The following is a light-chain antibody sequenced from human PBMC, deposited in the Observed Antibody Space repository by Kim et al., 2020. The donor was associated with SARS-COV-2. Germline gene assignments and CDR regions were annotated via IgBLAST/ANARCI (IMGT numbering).Light chain of an antibody. CDR3: EQCKSAPWT. CDR1: QGISNY. V-gene: IGKV1-27*01. J-gene: IGKJ1*01. CDR2: AAS. Sequence: DIQMTQSPSSLSASVGDRVTITCRASQGISNYLAWYQQKPGKVPKLLIYAASALQSGVPSRFSGSGSGTDFTLTITSLQPEDVAAYYCEQCKSAPWTFGQGAKMYIK.